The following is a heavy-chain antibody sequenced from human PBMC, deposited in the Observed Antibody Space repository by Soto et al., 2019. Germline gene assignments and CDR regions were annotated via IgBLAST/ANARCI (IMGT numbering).Heavy chain of an antibody. CDR3: ARDLEYYDILTVYCRGAGLDP. V-gene: IGHV1-69*01. Sequence: QVQLVQSGAEVKKPGSSVKVSCKASGGTFSSYAISWVRQAPGQGLEWMGGIIPIFCTTNYAQKFQGRVTITADESTSTAYMELSSLRSEDTAVYYCARDLEYYDILTVYCRGAGLDPWGQGTLVTVSS. CDR1: GGTFSSYA. J-gene: IGHJ5*02. D-gene: IGHD3-9*01. CDR2: IIPIFCTT.